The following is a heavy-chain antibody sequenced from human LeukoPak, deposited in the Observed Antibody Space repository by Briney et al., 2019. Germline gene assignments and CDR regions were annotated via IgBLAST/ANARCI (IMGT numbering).Heavy chain of an antibody. Sequence: QSGGSLRLSCAASGFTSSSYAMSWVRQAPGKGLEWVSAISGSGGNTYYADSVKGRFTISRDNSKNTLYLQMNSLRAEDTAVYYCARGSGSYYGQPFDYWGQGTLVTVSS. D-gene: IGHD1-26*01. J-gene: IGHJ4*02. CDR3: ARGSGSYYGQPFDY. CDR1: GFTSSSYA. V-gene: IGHV3-23*01. CDR2: ISGSGGNT.